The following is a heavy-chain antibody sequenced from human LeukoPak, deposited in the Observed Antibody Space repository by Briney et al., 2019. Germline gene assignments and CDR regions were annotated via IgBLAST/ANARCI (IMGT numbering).Heavy chain of an antibody. CDR2: IRSKAYGGTT. J-gene: IGHJ6*02. V-gene: IGHV3-49*04. Sequence: GGSLRLSCAASGFTFSTYSMNWVRQAPGKGLEWVGFIRSKAYGGTTEYAASVKGRFTISRDDSKSIAYLQMNSLKTEDTAVYYCTQTAAGKNYYGMDVWGQGTTVTVSS. D-gene: IGHD6-13*01. CDR3: TQTAAGKNYYGMDV. CDR1: GFTFSTYS.